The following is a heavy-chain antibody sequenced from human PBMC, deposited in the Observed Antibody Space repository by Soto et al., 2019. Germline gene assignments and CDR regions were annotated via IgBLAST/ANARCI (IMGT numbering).Heavy chain of an antibody. CDR3: ARGPGIPTAGTVDY. CDR1: GYSISSSNW. CDR2: IYYSGTP. D-gene: IGHD6-13*01. V-gene: IGHV4-28*03. J-gene: IGHJ4*02. Sequence: SETLSLTCAVSGYSISSSNWWGWIRQPPGKGLEWIGYIYYSGTPYYNPSLKSRVTMSVDTSKNQFSLKLTSVTAVDTAVYYCARGPGIPTAGTVDYWGQGTLVT.